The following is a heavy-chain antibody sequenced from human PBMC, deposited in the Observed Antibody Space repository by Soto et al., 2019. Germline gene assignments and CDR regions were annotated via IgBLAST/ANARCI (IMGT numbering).Heavy chain of an antibody. Sequence: QVQLVQSGAEVKKAGSSVKVSCKVSGGTFSSYFINWVRQAPGQGLEWEGGIIPVFGTASYVEKFQGRVTITAEESTSTSYLERSSLRPDETAVYYCARETPSAATAYYYYGLDVWGQGTTVTVPS. CDR3: ARETPSAATAYYYYGLDV. D-gene: IGHD3-9*01. J-gene: IGHJ6*02. CDR2: IIPVFGTA. CDR1: GGTFSSYF. V-gene: IGHV1-69*01.